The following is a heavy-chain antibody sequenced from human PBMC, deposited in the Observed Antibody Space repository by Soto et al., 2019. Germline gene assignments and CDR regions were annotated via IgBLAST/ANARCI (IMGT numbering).Heavy chain of an antibody. CDR1: GYSFAGYW. V-gene: IGHV5-10-1*01. J-gene: IGHJ4*02. CDR3: ARQIYDSDTGPNFQYYFDS. CDR2: IDPSDSQT. D-gene: IGHD3-22*01. Sequence: GESLKISCKGSGYSFAGYWITWVRQKPGKGLEWMGRIDPSDSQTYYSPSFRGHVTISVTKSITTVFLQWGSLRASDTAMYYCARQIYDSDTGPNFQYYFDSWGQGTPVTISS.